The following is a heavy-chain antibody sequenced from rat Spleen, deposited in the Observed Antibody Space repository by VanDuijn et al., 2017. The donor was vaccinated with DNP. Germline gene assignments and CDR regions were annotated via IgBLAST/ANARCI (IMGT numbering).Heavy chain of an antibody. CDR3: ARHDYRAHYFDY. J-gene: IGHJ2*01. D-gene: IGHD1-1*01. CDR2: IIYDGSST. Sequence: EVQLVESGGGLVQPGRSLKFSCAASGFTFSDYAMAWVRQAPKKGLEWVATIIYDGSSTYYRDSVKGRFTISRDNAKSTLYLQMDSLRSEDTATYYCARHDYRAHYFDYWGQGVMVTVSS. V-gene: IGHV5-17*01. CDR1: GFTFSDYA.